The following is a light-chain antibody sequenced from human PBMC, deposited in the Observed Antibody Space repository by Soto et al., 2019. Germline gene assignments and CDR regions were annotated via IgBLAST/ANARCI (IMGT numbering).Light chain of an antibody. CDR3: QQHNSYPMT. V-gene: IGKV1-9*01. CDR2: DAS. J-gene: IGKJ5*01. Sequence: IPLTQSPSSLSASVGDRVTITCRASQGISSCLTWYQQKTGNAPTVLIYDASTLQSGVPSRFSGSGSGTDFTLTISRLQPEDFATYYCQQHNSYPMTFGQGTRLEIK. CDR1: QGISSC.